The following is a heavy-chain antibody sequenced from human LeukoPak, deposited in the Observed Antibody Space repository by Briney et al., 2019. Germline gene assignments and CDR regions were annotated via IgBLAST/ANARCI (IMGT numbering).Heavy chain of an antibody. D-gene: IGHD6-13*01. J-gene: IGHJ4*02. CDR1: GGSISSYY. V-gene: IGHV4-59*08. Sequence: SETLSLTCTVSGGSISSYYWSWIRQPPGKGLEWIGYIYYSGSANYNPSLKSRVTISVDTSKNQFSLKLSSVTAADTAVYYCARRYSSSWYFDYWGQGTLVTVSS. CDR3: ARRYSSSWYFDY. CDR2: IYYSGSA.